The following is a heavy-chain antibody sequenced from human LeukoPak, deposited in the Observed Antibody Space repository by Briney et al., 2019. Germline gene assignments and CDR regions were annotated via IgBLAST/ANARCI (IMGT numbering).Heavy chain of an antibody. CDR2: IYTSGTT. D-gene: IGHD4-17*01. Sequence: SETLSLTCTVSGGSITYSYWSWFRQPPGKGLEWIGYIYTSGTTNYNPSLTSRATISVDTSQNQFSLRLTSVTAADTAVYFCARVTKYDNSRNNYYMDVWGKGTTVTVSS. V-gene: IGHV4-4*09. CDR1: GGSITYSY. CDR3: ARVTKYDNSRNNYYMDV. J-gene: IGHJ6*03.